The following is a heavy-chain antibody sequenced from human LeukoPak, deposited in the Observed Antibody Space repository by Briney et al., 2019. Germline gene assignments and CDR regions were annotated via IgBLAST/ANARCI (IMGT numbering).Heavy chain of an antibody. D-gene: IGHD6-19*01. Sequence: PGGSLRLSCAASGFTFSSYAMHWVRQAPGKGLEWVAVISYDGSNKYYADSVKGRFTISRDNSKNALYLQVNSLRAEDTAVYYCAKDPVLGTGWYGYYFDYWGQGTLVTVSS. CDR1: GFTFSSYA. V-gene: IGHV3-30-3*01. CDR2: ISYDGSNK. CDR3: AKDPVLGTGWYGYYFDY. J-gene: IGHJ4*02.